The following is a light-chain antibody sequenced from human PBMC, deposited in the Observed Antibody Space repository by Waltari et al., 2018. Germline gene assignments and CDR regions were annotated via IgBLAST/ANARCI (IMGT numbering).Light chain of an antibody. CDR1: SGHSTFA. V-gene: IGLV4-69*01. CDR2: LNSDGSH. Sequence: QLVVTQSPSASAPLGASVKLTCTLTSGHSTFAIAWHQQQPGKGPRYLMSLNSDGSHSRGDVIPVLFSCSISGAERYLTISSLESEDEADYYCETWDTAIHVFGGGTKLTVI. J-gene: IGLJ3*02. CDR3: ETWDTAIHV.